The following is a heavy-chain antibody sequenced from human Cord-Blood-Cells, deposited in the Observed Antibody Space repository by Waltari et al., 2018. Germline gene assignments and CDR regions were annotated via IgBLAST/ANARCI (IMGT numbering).Heavy chain of an antibody. Sequence: QVQLVQSGAEVKKPGASVKVSCTASGYTFTGYYMPWVRPAPGQGLEWMGWINPNSGGTNYAQKFQGRVTMTRDTSISTAYMELSRLRSDDTAVYYCARVRVLGRYDAFDIWGQGTMVTVSS. V-gene: IGHV1-2*02. J-gene: IGHJ3*02. D-gene: IGHD7-27*01. CDR2: INPNSGGT. CDR3: ARVRVLGRYDAFDI. CDR1: GYTFTGYY.